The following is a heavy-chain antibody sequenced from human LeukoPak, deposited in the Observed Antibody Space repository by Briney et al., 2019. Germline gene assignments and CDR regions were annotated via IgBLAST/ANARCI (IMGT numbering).Heavy chain of an antibody. CDR1: GGSISSYY. Sequence: PSETLSLTCTVSGGSISSYYWSWIRQPPGKGLEWIGYIHYSGSTNYNPSLKSRVTISVDTSKNRVSLRLSSVTAADTAVYYCARGGSIEIFGVVIGPFDYWGQGTLVTVSS. CDR2: IHYSGST. CDR3: ARGGSIEIFGVVIGPFDY. J-gene: IGHJ4*02. V-gene: IGHV4-59*01. D-gene: IGHD3-3*01.